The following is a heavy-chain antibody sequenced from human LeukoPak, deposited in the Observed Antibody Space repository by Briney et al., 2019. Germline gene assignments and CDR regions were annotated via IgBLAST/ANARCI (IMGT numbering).Heavy chain of an antibody. CDR2: IYHSGST. J-gene: IGHJ6*03. D-gene: IGHD4-11*01. CDR1: GYSISSDYY. Sequence: SETLSLTCTVSGYSISSDYYWGWIRQPPGKGLEWIGTIYHSGSTSYNPSLKSRVTISVDTSKNQFSLKLSSVTAADTAVYYCARGRVSSSTWYSTYYYYFYMDVWGKGTTVTVPS. CDR3: ARGRVSSSTWYSTYYYYFYMDV. V-gene: IGHV4-38-2*02.